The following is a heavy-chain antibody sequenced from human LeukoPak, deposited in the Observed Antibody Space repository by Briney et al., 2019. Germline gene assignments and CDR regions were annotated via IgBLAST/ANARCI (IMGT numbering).Heavy chain of an antibody. V-gene: IGHV1-18*01. CDR3: AREPHNSGSYYRAVD. CDR1: GGTFSSYA. CDR2: ISSYNGNT. Sequence: ASVKVSCKASGGTFSSYAISWVRQAPGQGLEWMGWISSYNGNTNYAQNLQGRVIMTTDTSTSTAYMELRSLRSDDTAVYYCAREPHNSGSYYRAVDWGQGTLVTVSS. J-gene: IGHJ4*02. D-gene: IGHD3-10*01.